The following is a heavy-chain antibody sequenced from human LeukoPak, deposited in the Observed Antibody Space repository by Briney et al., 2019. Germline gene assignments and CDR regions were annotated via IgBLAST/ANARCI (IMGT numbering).Heavy chain of an antibody. CDR1: GGSISSYY. Sequence: SETLSLTCTVSGGSISSYYWSWIRQPPGKGLEWTGYIYYSGSTNYKSSLKSRVTISVDTSKNQFSLKLSSVTAADTAVYYCARLKYYYDSSGYRAEYFQHWGQGTLVTVSS. V-gene: IGHV4-59*01. D-gene: IGHD3-22*01. J-gene: IGHJ1*01. CDR2: IYYSGST. CDR3: ARLKYYYDSSGYRAEYFQH.